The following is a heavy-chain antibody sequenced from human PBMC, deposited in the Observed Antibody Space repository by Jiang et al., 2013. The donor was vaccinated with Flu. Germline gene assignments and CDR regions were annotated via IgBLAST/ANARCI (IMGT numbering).Heavy chain of an antibody. D-gene: IGHD6-19*01. CDR1: GYSFTSYW. CDR3: ATASDSSGWPYYFDY. V-gene: IGHV5-51*01. J-gene: IGHJ4*02. CDR2: IYPGDSDT. Sequence: PGESLKISCKGSGYSFTSYWIGWVRQMPGKGLEWMGIIYPGDSDTRYSPSFQGQVTISADKSICTAYLQWSSLKASDTAMYYCATASDSSGWPYYFDYWGQGTLVTVSS.